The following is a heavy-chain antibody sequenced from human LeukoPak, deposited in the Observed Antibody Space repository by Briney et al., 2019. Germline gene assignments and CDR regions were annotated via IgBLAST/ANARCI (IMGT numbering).Heavy chain of an antibody. CDR2: ISSSSSYI. D-gene: IGHD3-22*01. CDR1: GFTFSSYS. V-gene: IGHV3-21*01. J-gene: IGHJ4*02. Sequence: SGGSLRLSCAASGFTFSSYSMNWVRQAPGKGLEWVSSISSSSSYIYYADSVKGRFTISRDNAKNSLYLQMNSLRAEDTAMYYCARAQYYYDSSGYYSWGQGTLVTVSS. CDR3: ARAQYYYDSSGYYS.